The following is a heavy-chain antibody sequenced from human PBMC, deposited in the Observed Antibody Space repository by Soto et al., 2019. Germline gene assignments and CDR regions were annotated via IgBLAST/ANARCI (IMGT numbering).Heavy chain of an antibody. CDR2: INSDGSST. D-gene: IGHD2-2*02. V-gene: IGHV3-74*01. J-gene: IGHJ6*02. CDR1: GFTFSSYW. Sequence: EVQLVESGGGLVQPGGSLRLSCAASGFTFSSYWMHWVRQAPGKGLVWVSRINSDGSSTSYADSVKGRFTISRDNAKNTLYLQRNSLRAEDTALYYCARGAVVVPAAIQLDSSYYYGMDVWGQGTTGTGFS. CDR3: ARGAVVVPAAIQLDSSYYYGMDV.